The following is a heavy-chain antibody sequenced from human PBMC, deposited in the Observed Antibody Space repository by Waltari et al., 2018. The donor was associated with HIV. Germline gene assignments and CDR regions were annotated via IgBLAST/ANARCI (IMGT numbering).Heavy chain of an antibody. V-gene: IGHV1-69*01. J-gene: IGHJ3*01. D-gene: IGHD2-15*01. Sequence: QVQLVQSGAEMKMPESSVKVSCKASGGGFSSYTISWVRQAPGQGLEWMGGIIPKFGATNYAQKFQGRVTISADVSTSTVYLELTSLRPDDTAVFYCARGGCSGRTCYSKSFDLWGQGTRVTVSS. CDR2: IIPKFGAT. CDR1: GGGFSSYT. CDR3: ARGGCSGRTCYSKSFDL.